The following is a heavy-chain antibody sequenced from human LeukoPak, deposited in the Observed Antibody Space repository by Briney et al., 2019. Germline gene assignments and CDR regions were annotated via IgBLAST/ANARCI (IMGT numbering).Heavy chain of an antibody. CDR3: AKPGSGWYNTFDI. D-gene: IGHD6-19*01. Sequence: AGGSLRLSCAASGFTVSSNYMSWVRQAPGKGLEWVSVIYSGGSTYYADSVKGRFTISRDNSKNTLYLQMNSLRAEDTAVYYCAKPGSGWYNTFDIWGQGTMVTVSS. CDR2: IYSGGST. V-gene: IGHV3-53*01. CDR1: GFTVSSNY. J-gene: IGHJ3*02.